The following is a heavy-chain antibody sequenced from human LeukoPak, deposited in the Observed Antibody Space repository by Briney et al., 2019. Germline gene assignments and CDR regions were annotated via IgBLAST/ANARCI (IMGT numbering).Heavy chain of an antibody. CDR3: ARVYDDYVWGSYRTLYNWFDP. CDR1: GGSFSGYY. V-gene: IGHV4-34*01. Sequence: PSETLSLTCAVYGGSFSGYYCGWIRQPPGKGLEWIGEINHSGSTSYNPSLKSRVTISVDTSKNQFSLKLSSVTAADTAVYYCARVYDDYVWGSYRTLYNWFDPWGQGTLVTVSS. D-gene: IGHD3-16*02. CDR2: INHSGST. J-gene: IGHJ5*02.